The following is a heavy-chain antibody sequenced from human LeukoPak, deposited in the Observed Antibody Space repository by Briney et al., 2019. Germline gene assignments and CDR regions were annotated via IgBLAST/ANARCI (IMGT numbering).Heavy chain of an antibody. J-gene: IGHJ4*02. Sequence: ASVKVSCKASGYTFTGYYMHWVRQAPGQGLEWMGWINPNSGGTNYAQKFQGRVTMTRDTSISTAYMELSSLRSDDTAVYYCARPKAVILGGSGSYSSLDYWGQGTLVTVSS. CDR1: GYTFTGYY. CDR2: INPNSGGT. D-gene: IGHD3-10*01. CDR3: ARPKAVILGGSGSYSSLDY. V-gene: IGHV1-2*02.